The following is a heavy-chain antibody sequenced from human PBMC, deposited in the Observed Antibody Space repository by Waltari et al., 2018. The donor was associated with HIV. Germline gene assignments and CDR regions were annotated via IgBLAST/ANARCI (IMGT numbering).Heavy chain of an antibody. D-gene: IGHD2-15*01. J-gene: IGHJ4*02. CDR3: MRRDDCISGHCPFDY. V-gene: IGHV4-39*01. CDR1: GGFISGSTYY. CDR2: IQYSGHT. Sequence: QLQLQESGPGLVRPSETLSLTCTVSGGFISGSTYYWGWIRQTPEPGLEWIGSIQYSGHTFYKSSLKSRATMSIDTSKNQFSLRLNSLTAADTAVYYCMRRDDCISGHCPFDYWGQGILVTVSS.